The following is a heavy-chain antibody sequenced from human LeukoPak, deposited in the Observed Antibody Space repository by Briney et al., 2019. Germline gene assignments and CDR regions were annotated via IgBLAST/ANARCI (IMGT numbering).Heavy chain of an antibody. V-gene: IGHV4-59*01. J-gene: IGHJ3*02. CDR1: GGSIRSYY. D-gene: IGHD4-11*01. Sequence: SETLSLTCTVSGGSIRSYYWSWMRQPPGKGLEWIGYIYYSGSTNYNPSLKSRVTISVDTSKNQFSLKLSSVTAADTAVYYCARGTTVKTFDIWGQGTMVTVSS. CDR3: ARGTTVKTFDI. CDR2: IYYSGST.